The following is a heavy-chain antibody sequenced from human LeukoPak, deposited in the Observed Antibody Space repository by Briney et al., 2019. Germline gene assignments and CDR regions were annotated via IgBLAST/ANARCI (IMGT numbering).Heavy chain of an antibody. CDR2: INHSGST. V-gene: IGHV4-34*01. Sequence: ESSETLSLTCAVYGGSFSGYYWSWIRQPPGKGLEWIGEINHSGSTNYNPSLKSRVTISVDTSKNQFSLKLSSVTAADTAVYYCASLVSWGQGTLVTVSS. J-gene: IGHJ5*02. CDR1: GGSFSGYY. CDR3: ASLVS.